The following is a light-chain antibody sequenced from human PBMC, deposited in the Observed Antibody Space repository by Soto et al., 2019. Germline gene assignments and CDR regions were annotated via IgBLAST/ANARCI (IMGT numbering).Light chain of an antibody. J-gene: IGKJ4*01. CDR2: KVS. CDR1: QSLVYSDGNTY. V-gene: IGKV2-30*01. Sequence: DVVMTQSPLSVPVTLGQPASISCRSSQSLVYSDGNTYLNWFHQRPGQSPRRLIYKVSNRDSGVPDRFSGSGSGTDFTLNISRVEAEDVGVYYCMQSTYWARLTFGGGTKVEIK. CDR3: MQSTYWARLT.